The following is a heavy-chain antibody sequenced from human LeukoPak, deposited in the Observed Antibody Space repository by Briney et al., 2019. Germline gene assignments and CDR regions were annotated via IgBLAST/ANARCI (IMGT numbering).Heavy chain of an antibody. V-gene: IGHV4-39*01. Sequence: SETLSLTCTVSGGSISNSNYHWAWIRQPPGTGLEWIGSIYYSGSTYYNPSLKSRVTFSIDTSKNQFSLGLNSVIAADTAVYYCARTTEARMFDPWGQGTLVTVSS. CDR3: ARTTEARMFDP. J-gene: IGHJ5*02. D-gene: IGHD1-14*01. CDR1: GGSISNSNYH. CDR2: IYYSGST.